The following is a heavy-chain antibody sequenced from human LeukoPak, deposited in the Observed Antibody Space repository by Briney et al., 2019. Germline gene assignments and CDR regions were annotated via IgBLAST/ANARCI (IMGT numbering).Heavy chain of an antibody. V-gene: IGHV4-59*01. CDR2: VYNSGST. CDR1: GGSISIYY. Sequence: PSETLSLTCTVSGGSISIYYWSWIRQPPGKGLEWIGYVYNSGSTDYNPSLKSRVTISADTSENQFSLKLSSVIAADAAVYYCVRDRELNYWGQGILVTVSS. CDR3: VRDRELNY. D-gene: IGHD5-24*01. J-gene: IGHJ4*02.